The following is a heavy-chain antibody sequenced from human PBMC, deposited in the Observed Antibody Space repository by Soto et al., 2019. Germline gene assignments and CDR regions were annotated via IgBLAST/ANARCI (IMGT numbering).Heavy chain of an antibody. CDR2: ISAYNGNT. Sequence: GASGKVSCKASDYTFTSYGISWVRQAPGQGLEWMGWISAYNGNTNYAQKLQGRVTMTTDTSTSTAYMELRSLRSDDTAVYYCARDVGAVYDFWSGYSSYYYYYGMDVWGQGTTVTVSS. J-gene: IGHJ6*02. CDR1: DYTFTSYG. CDR3: ARDVGAVYDFWSGYSSYYYYYGMDV. D-gene: IGHD3-3*01. V-gene: IGHV1-18*01.